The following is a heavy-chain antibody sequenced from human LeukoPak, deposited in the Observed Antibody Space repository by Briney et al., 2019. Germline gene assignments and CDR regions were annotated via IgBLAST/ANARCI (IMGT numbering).Heavy chain of an antibody. CDR2: VSSSSSTI. CDR3: ARDRRFLEWLTYFDY. V-gene: IGHV3-48*02. Sequence: GGSLRLSCAASGFTFSSYSMNWVRQAPGKGLEWVSYVSSSSSTIYYADSVKGRFTISRDNAKNSLYLQMNSLRDEDTAVYYCARDRRFLEWLTYFDYWGQGTLVTVSS. CDR1: GFTFSSYS. D-gene: IGHD3-3*01. J-gene: IGHJ4*02.